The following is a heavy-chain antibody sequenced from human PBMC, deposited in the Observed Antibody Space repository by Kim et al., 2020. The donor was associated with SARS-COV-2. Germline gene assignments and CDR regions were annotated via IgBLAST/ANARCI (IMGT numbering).Heavy chain of an antibody. CDR2: IYYSGST. CDR3: ARDPTYYDILTGYYGRVYYGMDV. D-gene: IGHD3-9*01. J-gene: IGHJ6*02. CDR1: GGSISSSSYY. V-gene: IGHV4-39*01. Sequence: SETLSLTCTVSGGSISSSSYYWGWIRQPPGKGLEWIGSIYYSGSTYYNPSLKSRVTISVDTSKNQFSLKLSSVTAADTAVYYCARDPTYYDILTGYYGRVYYGMDVWGQGTTVTVSS.